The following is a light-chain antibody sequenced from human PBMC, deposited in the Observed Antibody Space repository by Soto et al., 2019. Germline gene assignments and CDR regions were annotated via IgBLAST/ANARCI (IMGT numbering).Light chain of an antibody. CDR1: QSISSY. V-gene: IGKV1-39*01. CDR2: AAS. Sequence: DIQMTQSLSSLSASVGDRVTITCRASQSISSYLNWYQQKPGKAPKVLIYAASSLQSGVPSRFSGSGSGTDFTLTISSLQPEDFATYYCQQSYSTPTFGQGTKVDIK. J-gene: IGKJ1*01. CDR3: QQSYSTPT.